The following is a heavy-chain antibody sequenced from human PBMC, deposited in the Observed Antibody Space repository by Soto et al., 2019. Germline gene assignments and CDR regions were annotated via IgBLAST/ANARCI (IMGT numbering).Heavy chain of an antibody. V-gene: IGHV5-51*01. CDR1: GYSFSTYW. CDR2: IYPGDSDT. CDR3: ARGRWLQLRYFDY. D-gene: IGHD5-12*01. J-gene: IGHJ4*02. Sequence: GESLKISCTGSGYSFSTYWIAWVRQMPGKGLEWMGIIYPGDSDTRYSPSFQGQVTISADTSTKTAYLQWSSLKASDTAIYYCARGRWLQLRYFDYWGQGTLVTVSS.